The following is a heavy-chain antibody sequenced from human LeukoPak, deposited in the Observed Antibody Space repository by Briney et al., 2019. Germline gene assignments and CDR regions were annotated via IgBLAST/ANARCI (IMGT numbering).Heavy chain of an antibody. CDR1: DYSISSGYY. D-gene: IGHD6-19*01. CDR2: IYHNGDT. V-gene: IGHV4-38-2*02. J-gene: IGHJ4*02. Sequence: PSETLSLTCTVSDYSISSGYYWGWIRQPPGKGLEWIGSIYHNGDTYYNPSLKSRVTISVDTSKNQFSLKLSSVTAADTAVYYCARDLPVAGTGSGYWGQVTLVTVSS. CDR3: ARDLPVAGTGSGY.